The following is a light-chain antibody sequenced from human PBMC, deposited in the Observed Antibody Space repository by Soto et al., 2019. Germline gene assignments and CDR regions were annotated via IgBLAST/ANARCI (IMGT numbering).Light chain of an antibody. CDR2: GAS. Sequence: EIVLPQSPGTLSLSPGERATLSCRASESVSDNYVAWYQQRSGQAPRLVIYGASSRASAVPDRFSGSGSGAAFTLTISRLEPEDFAVYYCQQYGSSPLTFGGGTKVEIK. J-gene: IGKJ4*01. CDR1: ESVSDNY. V-gene: IGKV3-20*01. CDR3: QQYGSSPLT.